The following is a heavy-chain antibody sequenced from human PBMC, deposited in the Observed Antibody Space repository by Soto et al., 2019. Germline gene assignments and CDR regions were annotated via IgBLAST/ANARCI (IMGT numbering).Heavy chain of an antibody. CDR1: GFTFSNAW. D-gene: IGHD3-9*01. Sequence: GGSLRLSCAASGFTFSNAWMSWVRQAPGKGLEWVGRIKSKTDGGTTDYAAPVKGRFTISRDDSKNTLYLQMSSLKTEDTAVYYCTTEPSYYDILTGYYDEYYFDYWGQGTLVTVSS. CDR3: TTEPSYYDILTGYYDEYYFDY. CDR2: IKSKTDGGTT. J-gene: IGHJ4*02. V-gene: IGHV3-15*01.